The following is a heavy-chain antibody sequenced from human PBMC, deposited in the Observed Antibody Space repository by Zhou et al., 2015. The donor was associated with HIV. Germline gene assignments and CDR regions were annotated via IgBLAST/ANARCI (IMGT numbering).Heavy chain of an antibody. CDR2: MSPNSGNT. Sequence: QVHLVQSGAEVKKPGASVTVSCKASGYTFPSYDINWVRQAAGQGLEWMGWMSPNSGNTGYAQKFQGRVTMTRDTSTSTAYLELTSLRSEDTAVYYCARGRYHDSSGYSVYNYWGLG. D-gene: IGHD5/OR15-5a*01. CDR1: GYTFPSYD. CDR3: ARGRYHDSSGYSVYNY. J-gene: IGHJ4*02. V-gene: IGHV1-8*01.